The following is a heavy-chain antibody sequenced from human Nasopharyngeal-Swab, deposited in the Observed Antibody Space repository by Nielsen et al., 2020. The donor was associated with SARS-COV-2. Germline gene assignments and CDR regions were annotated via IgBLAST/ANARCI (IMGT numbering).Heavy chain of an antibody. V-gene: IGHV3-66*01. CDR1: GFTVSSNY. Sequence: GGSLSLSCAASGFTVSSNYMRWVRQAPGKGLEWVAVIYSGGSTYYADSVKGRFTISRDNSKNKLYLQMNSLRAEDTAVYYCARDVAAAGYYFDYWGQRTLVTVSS. J-gene: IGHJ4*02. D-gene: IGHD6-13*01. CDR2: IYSGGST. CDR3: ARDVAAAGYYFDY.